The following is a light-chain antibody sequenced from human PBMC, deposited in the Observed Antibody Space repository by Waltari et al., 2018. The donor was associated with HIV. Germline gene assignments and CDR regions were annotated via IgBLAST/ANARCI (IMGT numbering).Light chain of an antibody. Sequence: EIVLTQSPGTLSLSPGERATLSCRASQSVRNSYSAWYQQKPGQAPRLLIYGASTRATGIPDRFSGSGSGTEFTLTISRLEPEDFEMYYCQQYGLVPITFGQGTRLEIK. J-gene: IGKJ5*01. V-gene: IGKV3-20*01. CDR3: QQYGLVPIT. CDR2: GAS. CDR1: QSVRNSY.